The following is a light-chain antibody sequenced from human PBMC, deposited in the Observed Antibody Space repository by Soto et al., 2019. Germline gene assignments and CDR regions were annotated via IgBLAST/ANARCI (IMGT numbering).Light chain of an antibody. CDR1: QSISYY. V-gene: IGKV1-39*01. J-gene: IGKJ3*01. Sequence: DIQMTQSPSSLSASVGDRVTITCRASQSISYYLNWYQQKPGKAPKLLIYAASSLQSGVPSRFSGSGSGTDFTLTISSLQPEDFATYYCQQSYSTPRIFTFGPGTKVDIK. CDR3: QQSYSTPRIFT. CDR2: AAS.